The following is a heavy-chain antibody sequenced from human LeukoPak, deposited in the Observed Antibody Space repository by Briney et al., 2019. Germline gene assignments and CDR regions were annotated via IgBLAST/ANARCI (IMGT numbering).Heavy chain of an antibody. J-gene: IGHJ4*02. CDR3: AKGLYYDRSGYLPGDY. Sequence: GGSLRLSCAASGFTFSNGWMGWVRQAPGKGLEWVSAISGSGGSAYYADSVRGRFTISRDNSKNTLYMQMNSLRAEDTAVYYCAKGLYYDRSGYLPGDYWGQGTLVTVSS. CDR2: ISGSGGSA. CDR1: GFTFSNGW. D-gene: IGHD3-22*01. V-gene: IGHV3-23*01.